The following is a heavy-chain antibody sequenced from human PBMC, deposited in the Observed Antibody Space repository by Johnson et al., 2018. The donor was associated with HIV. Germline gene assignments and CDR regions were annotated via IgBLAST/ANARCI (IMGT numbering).Heavy chain of an antibody. Sequence: QVQLVESGGGLVQPGGSLRLSCAASGFTFSSYGMHWVRQAPGKGLEWVAFIRYDGSNKYYADSVKGRFTISRDNTKNTVYLQMNSLRAEDTAVYYCTTGVFHAFDMWDQGTMVTVSS. CDR1: GFTFSSYG. J-gene: IGHJ3*02. CDR2: IRYDGSNK. CDR3: TTGVFHAFDM. D-gene: IGHD1-1*01. V-gene: IGHV3-30*02.